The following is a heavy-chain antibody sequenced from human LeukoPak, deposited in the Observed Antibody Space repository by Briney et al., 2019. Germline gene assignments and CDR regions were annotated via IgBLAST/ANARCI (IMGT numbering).Heavy chain of an antibody. V-gene: IGHV4-59*01. CDR1: GGSLSNYY. CDR2: IYDSGST. D-gene: IGHD3-16*01. CDR3: ARGRIGGPKAPFDY. Sequence: SETLSLTCTVSGGSLSNYYWSWMRQPPGKGLEWIGHIYDSGSTTYNPSLKSRVTISVDTSKNQFSLKLSSVTAADTALYYCARGRIGGPKAPFDYWGQGALVTVSS. J-gene: IGHJ4*02.